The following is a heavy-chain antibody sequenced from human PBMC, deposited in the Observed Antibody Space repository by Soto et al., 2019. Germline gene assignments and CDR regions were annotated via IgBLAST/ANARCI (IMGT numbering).Heavy chain of an antibody. CDR3: ARGRASGSYYLLDY. D-gene: IGHD3-10*01. Sequence: ASVKVSCKASGNTFTSYDINWLRQATGHGLEWMGWINPNSGNIGYAQKFQGRVTMTRDTAIRTAYMEVSRLRSDDTAVYYCARGRASGSYYLLDYWGQGTLVTVSS. CDR1: GNTFTSYD. CDR2: INPNSGNI. V-gene: IGHV1-8*01. J-gene: IGHJ4*02.